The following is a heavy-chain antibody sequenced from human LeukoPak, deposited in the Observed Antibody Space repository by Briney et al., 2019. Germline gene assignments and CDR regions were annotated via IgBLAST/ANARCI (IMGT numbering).Heavy chain of an antibody. Sequence: GGSLRLSCAASGFTFSSYWMSWVRQAPGKGLEWVANIKQDGSEKYYVDSVKGRFTISRDNSKNTLYLQMNSLRAEDTAVYYCARDGVAARRGLFDYWGQGTLVTVSS. CDR1: GFTFSSYW. CDR2: IKQDGSEK. J-gene: IGHJ4*02. V-gene: IGHV3-7*01. D-gene: IGHD6-6*01. CDR3: ARDGVAARRGLFDY.